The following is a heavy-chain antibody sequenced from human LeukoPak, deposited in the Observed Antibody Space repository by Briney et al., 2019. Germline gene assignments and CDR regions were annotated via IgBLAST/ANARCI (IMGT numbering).Heavy chain of an antibody. CDR3: AKDGQQLVRYFDY. Sequence: GGSLRLSCAASGFTFSSSAMSWVRQAPGKGLEWVSSISGSGGSTYYADSVKGRFTISRDNSKNTLYLQMNSLRAEDTAVYYCAKDGQQLVRYFDYWGQGTLVTVSS. CDR2: ISGSGGST. CDR1: GFTFSSSA. J-gene: IGHJ4*02. V-gene: IGHV3-23*01. D-gene: IGHD6-13*01.